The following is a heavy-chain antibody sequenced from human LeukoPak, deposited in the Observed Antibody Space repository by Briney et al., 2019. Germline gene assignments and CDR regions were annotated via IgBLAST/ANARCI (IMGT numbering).Heavy chain of an antibody. V-gene: IGHV3-49*04. CDR2: IRSKAYGGTT. CDR3: TRVCSYYYDSSGYYYVGWFDP. Sequence: GGSLRLSCTASGFTFGDYAMSWVRQAPGKGLEWVGFIRSKAYGGTTEYAASVKGRFTISRDDSKSIAYLQMNSLKTEDTAVYYCTRVCSYYYDSSGYYYVGWFDPWGQGTLVTVSS. CDR1: GFTFGDYA. J-gene: IGHJ5*02. D-gene: IGHD3-22*01.